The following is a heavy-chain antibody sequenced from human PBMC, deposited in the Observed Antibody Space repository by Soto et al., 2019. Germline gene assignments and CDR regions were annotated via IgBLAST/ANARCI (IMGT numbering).Heavy chain of an antibody. J-gene: IGHJ5*02. CDR3: ARDGYNWNLNWFDP. CDR2: INPNSGGT. V-gene: IGHV1-2*02. D-gene: IGHD1-20*01. CDR1: GYTFTGYY. Sequence: GASVKVSCKASGYTFTGYYMHWVRQAPGQGLEWMGWINPNSGGTNYAQKFQGRVTMTRDTSISTAYMELSRLRSDDTAVYYCARDGYNWNLNWFDPWGQGTLVTVSS.